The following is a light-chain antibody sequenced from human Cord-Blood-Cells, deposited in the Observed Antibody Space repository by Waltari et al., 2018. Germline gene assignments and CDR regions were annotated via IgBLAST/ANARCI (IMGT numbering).Light chain of an antibody. CDR3: AAWDDSLSGYV. Sequence: QSVLTQPPSASGTPGQRVTISCSGRCSHLGSNSVYWYQQLPGTAPKLLIYRNNQRPSGVPDRFSGSKSGTSASLAISGLRSEDEADYYCAAWDDSLSGYVFGTGTKVTVL. CDR1: CSHLGSNS. J-gene: IGLJ1*01. CDR2: RNN. V-gene: IGLV1-47*01.